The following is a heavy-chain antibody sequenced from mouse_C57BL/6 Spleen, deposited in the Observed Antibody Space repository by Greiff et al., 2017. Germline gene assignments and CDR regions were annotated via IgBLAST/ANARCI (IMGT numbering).Heavy chain of an antibody. CDR2: ISDDGSN. J-gene: IGHJ3*01. CDR1: GYSFTSGYY. CDR3: AREMGDYVFAY. Sequence: DVQLQESGPGLVKPSQSLSLTCSVTGYSFTSGYYWNWIRQFPGNKLEWMGYISDDGSNNYNQSLKNRISITRDTSKNQFFLKVNSVTAEDTATYYCAREMGDYVFAYWGQGTLVTVSA. D-gene: IGHD2-13*01. V-gene: IGHV3-6*01.